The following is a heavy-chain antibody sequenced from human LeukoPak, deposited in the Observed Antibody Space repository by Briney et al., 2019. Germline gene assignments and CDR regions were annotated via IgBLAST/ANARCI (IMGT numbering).Heavy chain of an antibody. Sequence: PGGSLRLXCAASGFTFSGYSMNWVRQAPGKGLEWVSSISSSSSYIYYADSVKGRFTISRDNAKNSLYLQMNSLRAEDTAVYYCAREVDIVATIPGWGQGTLVTVSS. V-gene: IGHV3-21*01. D-gene: IGHD5-12*01. CDR2: ISSSSSYI. CDR3: AREVDIVATIPG. CDR1: GFTFSGYS. J-gene: IGHJ4*02.